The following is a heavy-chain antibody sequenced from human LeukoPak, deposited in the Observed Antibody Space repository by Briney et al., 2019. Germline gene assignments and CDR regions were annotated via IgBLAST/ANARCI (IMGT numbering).Heavy chain of an antibody. CDR3: ARGPQSSWFGELIVWFDP. J-gene: IGHJ5*02. V-gene: IGHV4-61*08. CDR2: IYYSGST. Sequence: PSETLSLTCTVSGGSISSGDYYWSWIRQPPGKGLEWIGYIYYSGSTNYNPSLKSRVTISVDTSKNQFSLKLSSVTAADTAVYYCARGPQSSWFGELIVWFDPWGQGTLVTVSS. CDR1: GGSISSGDYY. D-gene: IGHD3-10*01.